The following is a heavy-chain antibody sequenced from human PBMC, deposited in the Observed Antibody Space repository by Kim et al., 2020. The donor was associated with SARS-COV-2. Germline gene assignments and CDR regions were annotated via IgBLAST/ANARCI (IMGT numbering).Heavy chain of an antibody. V-gene: IGHV4-34*01. D-gene: IGHD3-3*02. CDR2: INYREST. CDR1: TGSFSGYY. CDR3: ARGTISSRSIFRYFDL. J-gene: IGHJ2*01. Sequence: SETLSLTCAVYTGSFSGYYWSWIRQPLGMGLEWIGEINYRESTNYNPSLKSRVIISADTSKHQFSLRLNSVTAADTAVYYCARGTISSRSIFRYFDLWGR.